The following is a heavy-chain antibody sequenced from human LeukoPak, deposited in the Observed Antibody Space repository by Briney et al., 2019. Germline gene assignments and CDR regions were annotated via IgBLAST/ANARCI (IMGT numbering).Heavy chain of an antibody. CDR3: AREGGWYNY. Sequence: SKTLSLTCTVSGGSISSSSYYWGWIRQPPGKGLEWIGSIYYSGSTYYNPSLKSRVTISVDTSKNQFSLKLSSVTAADTAVYYCAREGGWYNYWGQGTLVTVSS. D-gene: IGHD6-19*01. J-gene: IGHJ4*02. CDR1: GGSISSSSYY. CDR2: IYYSGST. V-gene: IGHV4-39*07.